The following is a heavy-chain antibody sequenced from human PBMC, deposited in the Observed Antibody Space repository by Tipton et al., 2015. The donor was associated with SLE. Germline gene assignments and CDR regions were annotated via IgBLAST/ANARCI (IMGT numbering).Heavy chain of an antibody. Sequence: GSLRLSCAASGFTFSSHWMHWVRQAPGKGLEWVSAISGSGSSTYYADSVKGRFTISRDNSKNTLYLQMNSLRAEDTAVYYCAKGATGTYYYYYMDVWGKGTTVTVSS. J-gene: IGHJ6*03. CDR3: AKGATGTYYYYYMDV. CDR2: ISGSGSST. D-gene: IGHD1-1*01. CDR1: GFTFSSHW. V-gene: IGHV3-23*01.